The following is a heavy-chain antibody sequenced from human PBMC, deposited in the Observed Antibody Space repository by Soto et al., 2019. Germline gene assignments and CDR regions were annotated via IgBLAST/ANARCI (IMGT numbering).Heavy chain of an antibody. Sequence: QVQLQQWGAGLLKPSETLSLTCAVYGGSFSGYYWSWIRQPPGKGLEWIGEINHSGSTNYNPSLKSRVTISVDTSKNQFSLKLSSVTAADTAVYYCARGRRGYSYGYLRVCYFDYWGQGTLVTVSS. CDR2: INHSGST. V-gene: IGHV4-34*01. CDR3: ARGRRGYSYGYLRVCYFDY. CDR1: GGSFSGYY. D-gene: IGHD5-18*01. J-gene: IGHJ4*02.